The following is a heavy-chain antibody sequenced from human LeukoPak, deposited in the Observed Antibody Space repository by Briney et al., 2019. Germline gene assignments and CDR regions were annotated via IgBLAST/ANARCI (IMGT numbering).Heavy chain of an antibody. CDR2: IYHSGST. J-gene: IGHJ2*01. D-gene: IGHD6-13*01. Sequence: PSGTLSLTCAVSGGSISSSNWWGWVRQPPGKGLEWIGEIYHSGSTYYNPSLKSRVTMSEDTSKKQFSLKLSSVTAADTAVYYCARLSSSWYQDWYFDLWGRGTLVTVSS. CDR1: GGSISSSNW. V-gene: IGHV4-4*02. CDR3: ARLSSSWYQDWYFDL.